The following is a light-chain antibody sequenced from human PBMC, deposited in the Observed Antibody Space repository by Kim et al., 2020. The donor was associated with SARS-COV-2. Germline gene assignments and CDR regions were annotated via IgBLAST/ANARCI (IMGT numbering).Light chain of an antibody. CDR2: HDN. CDR1: NLEEKY. Sequence: VSPGQTATITCSGDNLEEKYSSWYHQKPGQSPVLVIYHDNKRPSGIPERFSGSNSGNTATLTISGTQALDEADYYCQAWDSKTNHVFGTGTKVTVL. CDR3: QAWDSKTNHV. V-gene: IGLV3-1*01. J-gene: IGLJ1*01.